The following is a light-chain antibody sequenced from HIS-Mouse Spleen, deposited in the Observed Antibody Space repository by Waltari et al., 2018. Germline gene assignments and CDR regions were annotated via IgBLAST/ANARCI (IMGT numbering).Light chain of an antibody. Sequence: QSALTQPASVSGSPGQSITISCTGTSSDVGGYNYVSRYQQHPGKAPKLMIYDVSNRPSGVSNRFSGSKSGNMASLTISGLQAEDEADYYCSSYTSSSTLVFGGGTKLTVL. CDR2: DVS. J-gene: IGLJ2*01. CDR1: SSDVGGYNY. V-gene: IGLV2-14*03. CDR3: SSYTSSSTLV.